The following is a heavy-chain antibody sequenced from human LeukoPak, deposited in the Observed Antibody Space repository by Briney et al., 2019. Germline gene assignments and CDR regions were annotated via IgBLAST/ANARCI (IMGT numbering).Heavy chain of an antibody. CDR1: GYTFTSYD. Sequence: ASVKVSCKASGYTFTSYDINWVRQATGQGLEWMGWMNPNSGNTGYAQKFQGRVTMTRNTSISTAYMELSSLRSEDTAVYYCARGTLRYFDWLSPGRYYYMDVWGKGTTVTVSS. V-gene: IGHV1-8*01. CDR2: MNPNSGNT. J-gene: IGHJ6*03. CDR3: ARGTLRYFDWLSPGRYYYMDV. D-gene: IGHD3-9*01.